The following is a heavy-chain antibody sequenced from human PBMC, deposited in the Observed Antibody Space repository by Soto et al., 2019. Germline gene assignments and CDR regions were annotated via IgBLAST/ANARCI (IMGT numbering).Heavy chain of an antibody. J-gene: IGHJ6*02. V-gene: IGHV3-30*03. Sequence: QVQLVESGGGVVQPGRSLRLSCAASGFTFSNYGMHWVRQAPGKGLEWLVVISNDGSNENYADSVKGRFTISRDNSKNMVYLQTNSLRAEDRAVYYCARYSSTTNYYYGMDVWGQGTTVTVSS. CDR2: ISNDGSNE. CDR1: GFTFSNYG. CDR3: ARYSSTTNYYYGMDV. D-gene: IGHD6-13*01.